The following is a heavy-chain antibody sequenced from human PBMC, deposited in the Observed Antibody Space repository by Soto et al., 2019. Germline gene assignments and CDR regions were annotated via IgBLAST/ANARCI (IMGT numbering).Heavy chain of an antibody. J-gene: IGHJ4*02. CDR3: AIDRSLGSNWYYYLES. CDR1: GFTFSSRA. D-gene: IGHD1-20*01. Sequence: EVQLVESGGGLVQPGGSLRLSCTASGFTFSSRAMNWVRQFPGRGLEWVSYISSSSSNIDYADSVKGRFTVSRDNAKNSLYLQMNTLRDEDTAVYYCAIDRSLGSNWYYYLESWGQGTLVTVSS. CDR2: ISSSSSNI. V-gene: IGHV3-48*02.